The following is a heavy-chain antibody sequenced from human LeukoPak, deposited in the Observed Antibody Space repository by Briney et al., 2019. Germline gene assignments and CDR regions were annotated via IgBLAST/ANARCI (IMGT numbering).Heavy chain of an antibody. D-gene: IGHD2-15*01. CDR2: INHSGST. CDR3: ARGPGGYCSGGSCYGNAFDI. Sequence: SGTLSLTCAVYGGSFSGYYWSWIRQPPGKGLEWIGEINHSGSTNYNPSLKSRVTISVDTSKNQFSLKLSSVTAADTAVYYCARGPGGYCSGGSCYGNAFDIWGQGTMVTVSS. V-gene: IGHV4-34*01. CDR1: GGSFSGYY. J-gene: IGHJ3*02.